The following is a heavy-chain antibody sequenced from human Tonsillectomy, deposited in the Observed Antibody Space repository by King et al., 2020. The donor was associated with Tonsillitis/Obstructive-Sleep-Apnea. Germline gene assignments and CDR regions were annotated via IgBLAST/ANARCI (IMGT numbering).Heavy chain of an antibody. CDR1: GFTFSTYG. Sequence: QLVQSGGGVVQPGRSLRLSCAASGFTFSTYGMHWVRQAPGKGLEWVAVIWYDGSNKYYADSVKGRFTISRDNSKSTLYLHMSSLRAEDTAVYYCARVSGYYEGWFDPWGQGTLVTVSS. V-gene: IGHV3-33*01. J-gene: IGHJ5*02. D-gene: IGHD3-22*01. CDR2: IWYDGSNK. CDR3: ARVSGYYEGWFDP.